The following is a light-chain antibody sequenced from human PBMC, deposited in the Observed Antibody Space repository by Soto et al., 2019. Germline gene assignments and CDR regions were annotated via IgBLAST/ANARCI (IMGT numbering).Light chain of an antibody. CDR1: QGISTY. CDR3: QQSYSTTWT. CDR2: AAS. Sequence: DIQMTQSPSSLSASVGDRVTITCRASQGISTYLNWYHQKPGKAPKLLIYAASSLQSGVPSRFSGSGSETDFTLTIRSMQTEDFATYYCQQSYSTTWTFGQGTKVDIK. V-gene: IGKV1-39*01. J-gene: IGKJ1*01.